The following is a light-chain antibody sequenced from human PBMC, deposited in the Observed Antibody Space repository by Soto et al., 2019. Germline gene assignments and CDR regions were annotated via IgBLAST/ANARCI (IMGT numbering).Light chain of an antibody. Sequence: DIRRRRSINNESASVGDIVTITCRASQCIRNLLVWYQQKPEKAPKSLIYGTSNLESGVPSRFSGSGSGTDYTLTISSLQPEDFATYCCQQYYSYPITFAAWIRIEIK. CDR3: QQYYSYPIT. CDR1: QCIRNL. CDR2: GTS. V-gene: IGKV1D-16*01. J-gene: IGKJ5*01.